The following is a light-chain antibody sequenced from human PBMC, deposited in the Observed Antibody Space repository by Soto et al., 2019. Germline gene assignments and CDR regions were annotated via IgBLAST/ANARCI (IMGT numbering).Light chain of an antibody. Sequence: EIVLTQSPGTLSLSPGERATLSCRASQSVSSSYLAWYQQKPGQAPRLLINGASSRATGIPDRLSGSGSGTDFTLTISRLEPEDFAVYYCQQYGSSPLTFGGGNKVEIK. CDR3: QQYGSSPLT. V-gene: IGKV3-20*01. CDR1: QSVSSSY. J-gene: IGKJ4*01. CDR2: GAS.